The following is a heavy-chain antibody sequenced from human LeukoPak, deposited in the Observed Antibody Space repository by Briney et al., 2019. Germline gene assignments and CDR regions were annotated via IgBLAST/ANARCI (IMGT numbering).Heavy chain of an antibody. J-gene: IGHJ6*02. D-gene: IGHD3-16*01. CDR3: AALGGRDYYYGMDV. V-gene: IGHV3-21*01. CDR2: ICSSSSYI. Sequence: GGSLRLSCAASGFTFSSYSMNWVRQAPGKGLEWVSSICSSSSYIYYADSVKGRFTISRDNAENSLYLQMNSLRAEDTAVYYCAALGGRDYYYGMDVWGQGTTVTVSS. CDR1: GFTFSSYS.